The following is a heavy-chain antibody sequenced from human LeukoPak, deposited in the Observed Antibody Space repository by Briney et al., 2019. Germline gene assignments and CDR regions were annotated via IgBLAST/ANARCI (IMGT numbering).Heavy chain of an antibody. J-gene: IGHJ6*03. V-gene: IGHV3-74*01. CDR1: GFTFSSYW. Sequence: PGGSLRLSCAASGFTFSSYWMHWVRQAPGKGLVWVSRINSDGSSTSYADSVKGRFTIFRDNAKNTLYLQMNSLRAEDTAVYYCAASIADTGAYYYYYMDVWGKGTTVTVSS. D-gene: IGHD6-6*01. CDR2: INSDGSST. CDR3: AASIADTGAYYYYYMDV.